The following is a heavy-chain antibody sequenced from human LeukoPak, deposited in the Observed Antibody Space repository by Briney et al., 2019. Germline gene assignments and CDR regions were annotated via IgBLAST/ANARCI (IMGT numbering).Heavy chain of an antibody. V-gene: IGHV3-7*01. CDR2: INQDGRQK. CDR1: GFTFNEYW. J-gene: IGHJ4*02. CDR3: AKDAALLQYSSPTTAVDY. D-gene: IGHD6-13*01. Sequence: GGSLRLSCVASGFTFNEYWMNWVRQVPGKGLEWVASINQDGRQKYHVDSVKGRFTISRDNSKNTLYLQMNSLRAEDTAVFYCAKDAALLQYSSPTTAVDYWGQGTLVTVSS.